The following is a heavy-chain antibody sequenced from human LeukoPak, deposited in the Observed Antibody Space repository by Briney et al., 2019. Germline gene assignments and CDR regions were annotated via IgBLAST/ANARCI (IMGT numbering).Heavy chain of an antibody. J-gene: IGHJ4*02. CDR1: GVSISNYF. Sequence: SETLSLTCTVSGVSISNYFWIWIRQPPRQRLESIGYIYYSGTTNYNPSLKSRVNISLDTSKNQFSLKLNSVTAADTAVYYCARGTDSSVHYDYWGQGALVTVSS. CDR3: ARGTDSSVHYDY. V-gene: IGHV4-59*01. CDR2: IYYSGTT. D-gene: IGHD3-22*01.